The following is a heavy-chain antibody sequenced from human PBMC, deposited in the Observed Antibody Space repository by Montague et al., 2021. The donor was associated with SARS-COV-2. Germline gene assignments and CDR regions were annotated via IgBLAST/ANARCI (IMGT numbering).Heavy chain of an antibody. J-gene: IGHJ5*02. CDR3: ATWYPRTGSLWFGELINWFDP. CDR2: FDPEDGET. CDR1: GYTLTELS. V-gene: IGHV1-24*01. D-gene: IGHD3-10*01. Sequence: SVKVSCKVSGYTLTELSMHWVRQAPGKGLEWMGGFDPEDGETIYAQKFQGRVTMTEDTSTDTAYMELSSLRSEDTAVYYCATWYPRTGSLWFGELINWFDPGGQGTLVTVSS.